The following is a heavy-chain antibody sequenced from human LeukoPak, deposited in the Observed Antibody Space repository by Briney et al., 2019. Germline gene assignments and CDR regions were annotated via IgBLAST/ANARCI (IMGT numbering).Heavy chain of an antibody. Sequence: SETLSLTCNVYGGSMHDYFWSWIRQSPGKGLEWLGYIYSSGNAFYNPSLKSRVSISIDTSNNQLSLRLASVTAADTAVYYCARVYYDSTGYYYRTRYYFDFWGQGTLVTVSS. CDR3: ARVYYDSTGYYYRTRYYFDF. D-gene: IGHD3-22*01. CDR1: GGSMHDYF. V-gene: IGHV4-59*01. J-gene: IGHJ4*02. CDR2: IYSSGNA.